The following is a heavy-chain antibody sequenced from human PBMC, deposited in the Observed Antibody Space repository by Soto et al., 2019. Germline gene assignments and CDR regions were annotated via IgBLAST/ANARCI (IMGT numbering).Heavy chain of an antibody. CDR2: IYYSGST. V-gene: IGHV4-59*01. J-gene: IGHJ4*02. CDR3: ARRYAGNFDY. CDR1: GGSISSYY. Sequence: QVQLQESGPGLVKPSETLSLTCTVSGGSISSYYWSWIRQPPGKGLEWIGYIYYSGSTNYNPSLKSRVTISVDASKNQFSLKLSSVSAADKAAYYCARRYAGNFDYWCQGTLVTVSS. D-gene: IGHD2-8*01.